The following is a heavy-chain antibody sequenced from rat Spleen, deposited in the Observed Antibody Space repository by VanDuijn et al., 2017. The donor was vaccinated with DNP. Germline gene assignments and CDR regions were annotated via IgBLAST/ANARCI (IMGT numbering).Heavy chain of an antibody. D-gene: IGHD1-2*01. J-gene: IGHJ2*01. CDR1: GFTFSDYS. V-gene: IGHV5S10*01. CDR2: IVYDGSGT. Sequence: EVQLVESGGDLVQPGRSLKLSCAASGFTFSDYSMAWVRQAPKKGLEWVATIVYDGSGTYYGDSVTGRFTISRDNAKSTLYLQMDSLRSEDTATYYCATHDYASWGWGQGVMVTVSS. CDR3: ATHDYASWG.